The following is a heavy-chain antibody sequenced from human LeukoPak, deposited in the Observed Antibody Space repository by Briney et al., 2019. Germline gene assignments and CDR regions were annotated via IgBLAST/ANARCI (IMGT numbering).Heavy chain of an antibody. V-gene: IGHV3-30*19. CDR3: ARDPNLEYDAFDI. J-gene: IGHJ3*02. CDR2: ISYDGSNK. CDR1: GFTFSSYG. D-gene: IGHD1-1*01. Sequence: PGGSLRLSCAASGFTFSSYGMHWVRQAPGKGLEWVAVISYDGSNKYYADSVKGRFTISRDNSKNTLYLQMNSLRAEDTAVYYCARDPNLEYDAFDIWGQGTMVTVSS.